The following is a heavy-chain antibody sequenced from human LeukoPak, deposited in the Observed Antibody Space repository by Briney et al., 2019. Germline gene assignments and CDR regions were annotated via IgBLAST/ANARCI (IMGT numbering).Heavy chain of an antibody. V-gene: IGHV3-53*01. J-gene: IGHJ4*02. Sequence: GGSLRLSCEASGFTVNSNYMNWVRQAPGKGLEWVSVVYSDDTTYYADSVKGRFTISRDNSKNTLYLQMNNLRAEDTAVYYCARGGGYYAIDYWGQGTLVTVSS. CDR1: GFTVNSNY. CDR3: ARGGGYYAIDY. CDR2: VYSDDTT. D-gene: IGHD1-26*01.